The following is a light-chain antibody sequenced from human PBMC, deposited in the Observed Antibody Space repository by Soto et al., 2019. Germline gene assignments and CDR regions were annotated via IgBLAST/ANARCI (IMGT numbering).Light chain of an antibody. CDR1: QSVGSN. CDR3: QQYNNWPPVT. Sequence: DIVMTQSPASLSVSPEERATLSCRASQSVGSNLAWYQQKPGQAPRLLIYGASTRATGIPARFSGSGSGTDFTLTISSLQSEDFAVYYCQQYNNWPPVTFGPGTKVDLK. J-gene: IGKJ3*01. CDR2: GAS. V-gene: IGKV3-15*01.